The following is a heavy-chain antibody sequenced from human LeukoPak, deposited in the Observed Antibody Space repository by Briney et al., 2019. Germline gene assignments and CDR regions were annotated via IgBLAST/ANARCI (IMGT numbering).Heavy chain of an antibody. Sequence: GRSLRLSCAASGFTFDDYAMHWVRQAPGKGLEWVSGISWNSGSIGYADSVKGRFTISRDNAKNSLYLQMNNLRAEDTALYYCAKDDSGSYYGPSGAFDIWGQGTMVTVSS. CDR3: AKDDSGSYYGPSGAFDI. V-gene: IGHV3-9*01. J-gene: IGHJ3*02. CDR1: GFTFDDYA. CDR2: ISWNSGSI. D-gene: IGHD1-26*01.